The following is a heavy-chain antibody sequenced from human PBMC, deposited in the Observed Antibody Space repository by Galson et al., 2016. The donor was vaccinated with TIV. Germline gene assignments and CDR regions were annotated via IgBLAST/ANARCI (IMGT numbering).Heavy chain of an antibody. Sequence: SLRLSCAASGFTFSSYTFHWVRQTPGKGLEWVAIISHDGNNKDFADSVEGRFTISRDSSKNTVFLQMNSLRLEDTAVYYCTRDGRGNAKYVDDFDYRGPGTVVTVSS. D-gene: IGHD1-14*01. V-gene: IGHV3-30-3*01. CDR3: TRDGRGNAKYVDDFDY. J-gene: IGHJ4*02. CDR2: ISHDGNNK. CDR1: GFTFSSYT.